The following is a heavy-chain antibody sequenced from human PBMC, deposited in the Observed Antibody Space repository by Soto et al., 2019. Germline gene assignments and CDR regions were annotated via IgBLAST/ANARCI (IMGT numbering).Heavy chain of an antibody. V-gene: IGHV1-3*01. J-gene: IGHJ4*02. CDR1: GYTFSSYA. Sequence: ASGEVSCKASGYTFSSYAMHCVRQAPGQRLEWMGWINAGYGNTKSSQKFQDRVTISRDTSASTAYMELTSLRSEDTAVYYCARDTGDGTFDFWGQGTLVTVSS. CDR3: ARDTGDGTFDF. CDR2: INAGYGNT. D-gene: IGHD7-27*01.